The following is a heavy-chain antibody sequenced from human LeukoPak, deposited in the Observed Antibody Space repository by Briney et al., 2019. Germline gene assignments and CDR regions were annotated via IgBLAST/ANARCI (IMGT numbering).Heavy chain of an antibody. D-gene: IGHD3-16*01. J-gene: IGHJ4*02. CDR3: ARDLFDDHSLDY. Sequence: GGSLRLSCAASGFTFSSYSMNWVRQAPGKGLEWVSSISSSSSIIYYADSVKGRFTISRDNAKNSLYLQMNSLRAEDTAVYYCARDLFDDHSLDYWGQGTLVTVSS. V-gene: IGHV3-21*01. CDR2: ISSSSSII. CDR1: GFTFSSYS.